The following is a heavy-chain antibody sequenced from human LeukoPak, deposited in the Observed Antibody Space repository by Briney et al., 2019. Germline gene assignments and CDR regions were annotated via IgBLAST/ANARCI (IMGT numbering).Heavy chain of an antibody. CDR2: IKQDGSEK. CDR1: GFTFSSYW. CDR3: AKVEYDILTGSLNG. J-gene: IGHJ4*02. D-gene: IGHD3-9*01. V-gene: IGHV3-7*01. Sequence: GGSLRLSCAASGFTFSSYWMSWVRQAPGKGLEWVANIKQDGSEKYYVDSVKGRFTISRDNSKNTLHLQMDSLRAEDTAVYYCAKVEYDILTGSLNGWGQGTLVTVSS.